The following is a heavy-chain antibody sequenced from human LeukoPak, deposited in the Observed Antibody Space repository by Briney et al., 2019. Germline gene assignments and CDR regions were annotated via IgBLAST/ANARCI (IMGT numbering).Heavy chain of an antibody. D-gene: IGHD3-22*01. CDR2: ISSSGRTI. J-gene: IGHJ3*02. CDR1: GFTFSSYE. Sequence: AGGSLGLSCAASGFTFSSYEMNWVRQAPGKGLEWVSYISSSGRTIYYADSVKGRFTISRDNAKNSLYLQMNSLRAEDTAVYYCARDWLYYYDSSGQIDAFDIWGQGTMVTVSS. CDR3: ARDWLYYYDSSGQIDAFDI. V-gene: IGHV3-48*03.